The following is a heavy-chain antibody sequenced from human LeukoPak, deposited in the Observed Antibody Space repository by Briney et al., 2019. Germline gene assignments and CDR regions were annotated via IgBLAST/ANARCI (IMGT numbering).Heavy chain of an antibody. Sequence: ASVKVSCKASAYTFTDYYMHWVRQAPGQGLEWMGWINPNSGGTNYAPKFQGRLTMTRDTSISTAYMELSRLTSDDTVVYYCARHNNSSSCSYYYGMDVWGQGTTVTVSS. CDR3: ARHNNSSSCSYYYGMDV. V-gene: IGHV1-2*02. D-gene: IGHD2-15*01. CDR2: INPNSGGT. CDR1: AYTFTDYY. J-gene: IGHJ6*02.